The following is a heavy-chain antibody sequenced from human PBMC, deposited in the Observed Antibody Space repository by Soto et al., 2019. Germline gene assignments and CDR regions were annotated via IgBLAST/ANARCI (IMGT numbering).Heavy chain of an antibody. J-gene: IGHJ6*03. CDR2: ISSSSSTI. CDR3: ARDPAGVGNYYYYMDV. Sequence: GVLRLSCAASGFTFSSYSMNWVRQAPGKGLEWVSYISSSSSTIYYADSVKGRFTISRDNAKNSLYLQMNSPRAEDTAVYYCARDPAGVGNYYYYMDVWGKGTTVTVSS. V-gene: IGHV3-48*01. CDR1: GFTFSSYS. D-gene: IGHD3-3*01.